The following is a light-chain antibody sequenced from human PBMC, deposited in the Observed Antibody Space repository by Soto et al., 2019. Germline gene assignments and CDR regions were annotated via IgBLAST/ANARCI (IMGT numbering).Light chain of an antibody. J-gene: IGKJ1*01. CDR1: QDISSW. CDR2: VSS. V-gene: IGKV1-12*01. CDR3: QQANTFPRT. Sequence: DIQMTQSPSSVSASVGDRVTFTCRASQDISSWLGWYQQKPGKAPKLLIYVSSTLQSGVPSRFSGSGSGTEFTLTISSLQPEDFATYYCQQANTFPRTFGQGTKVDIK.